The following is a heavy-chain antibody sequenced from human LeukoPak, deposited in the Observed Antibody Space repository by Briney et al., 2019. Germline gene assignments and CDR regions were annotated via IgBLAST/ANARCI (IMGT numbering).Heavy chain of an antibody. D-gene: IGHD4-17*01. Sequence: PGGSLRLSCAASGFTFSSYSMNWVRQAPGKGLEWVSSISSSSSYIYYADSVKGRFTISRDSAKNSLYLQMNSLRAEDTAVYYCARHRTTVTISDAFDIWGQGTMVTVSS. CDR1: GFTFSSYS. V-gene: IGHV3-21*01. CDR3: ARHRTTVTISDAFDI. CDR2: ISSSSSYI. J-gene: IGHJ3*02.